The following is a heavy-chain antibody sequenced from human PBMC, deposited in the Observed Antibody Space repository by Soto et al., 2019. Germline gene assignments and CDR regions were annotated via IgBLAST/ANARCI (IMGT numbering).Heavy chain of an antibody. D-gene: IGHD3-10*01. Sequence: QVQLVQSGTEVKKPGSSVKVSCKASGGTFRSNAISWVRQAPGQGLEWMGGLIPIFGTTNYAQKFQGRVTIAADESASTAYIELSSLRSDDTAVSYCASLPSCYYASGYGMDVWGQGTTVTVSS. CDR1: GGTFRSNA. V-gene: IGHV1-69*01. CDR2: LIPIFGTT. CDR3: ASLPSCYYASGYGMDV. J-gene: IGHJ6*02.